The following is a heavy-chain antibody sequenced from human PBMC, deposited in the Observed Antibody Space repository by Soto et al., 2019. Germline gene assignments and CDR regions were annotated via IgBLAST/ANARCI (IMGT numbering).Heavy chain of an antibody. J-gene: IGHJ4*02. CDR3: ARVRAAGTLLVN. CDR1: GYTFTSYG. D-gene: IGHD6-13*01. CDR2: ISAYNGNT. Sequence: EAVVKVSCKASGYTFTSYGISWVRQAPGQGLEWMGWISAYNGNTNYAQKLQGRVTMTTDTSTSTAYMELRSLRSDDTAVYYCARVRAAGTLLVNWGQGTLVTVSS. V-gene: IGHV1-18*01.